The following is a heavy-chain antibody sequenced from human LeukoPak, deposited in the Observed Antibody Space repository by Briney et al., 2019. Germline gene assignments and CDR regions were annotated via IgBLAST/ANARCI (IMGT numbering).Heavy chain of an antibody. Sequence: PGGSLRLSCAVSGLTVSSNYMTWVRQPPGKGLEWVSVIYSGGTIYYADSVKGRFTISRDNSKNTLFLQMNSLRAEDTAAYYCAAVGSSIYWGQGTLVTVSS. CDR2: IYSGGTI. D-gene: IGHD1-26*01. V-gene: IGHV3-53*01. J-gene: IGHJ4*02. CDR3: AAVGSSIY. CDR1: GLTVSSNY.